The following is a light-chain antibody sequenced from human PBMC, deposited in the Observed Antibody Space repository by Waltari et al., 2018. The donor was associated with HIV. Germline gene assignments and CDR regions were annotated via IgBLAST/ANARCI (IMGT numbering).Light chain of an antibody. CDR3: AAWDDNLNGL. J-gene: IGLJ2*01. CDR1: RSNIGTNV. V-gene: IGLV1-44*01. Sequence: QSVLTQPPSASGTPGQRVTISCSGRRSNIGTNVVNWYQQLPGSAPKLLISYNNQPPSGVPDRFSCSKSGTSASLAISGLQSEDEADYYCAAWDDNLNGLFGGGTKLTVL. CDR2: YNN.